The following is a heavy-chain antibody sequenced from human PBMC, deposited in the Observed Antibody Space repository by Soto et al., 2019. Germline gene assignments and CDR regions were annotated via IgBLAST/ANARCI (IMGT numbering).Heavy chain of an antibody. CDR2: SSSSGHST. D-gene: IGHD3-10*01. CDR1: EFTFSTYT. Sequence: PGGSLRLSCTASEFTFSTYTMSWVRQAPGKGLEWVSASSSSGHSTYYADSVKGRFIISRDNVKNTLYLQMNSLRVEDTAIYYCAKGFAYYFLMDVWGQGTTVTVSS. CDR3: AKGFAYYFLMDV. J-gene: IGHJ6*02. V-gene: IGHV3-23*01.